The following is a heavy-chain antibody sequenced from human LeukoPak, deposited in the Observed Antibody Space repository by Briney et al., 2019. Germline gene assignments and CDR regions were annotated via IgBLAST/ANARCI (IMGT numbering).Heavy chain of an antibody. CDR1: GYTFTGYY. CDR3: ARSMVRGAAHYYYYMDV. V-gene: IGHV1-2*02. CDR2: INPNSGGT. D-gene: IGHD3-10*01. J-gene: IGHJ6*03. Sequence: ASVKVSCKASGYTFTGYYMHWVRHAPGQGRECMGYINPNSGGTNYAQKLQVRDTMTRDTSIRTAYMELSRLRSDDTAVYYCARSMVRGAAHYYYYMDVWGKGTTVTVYS.